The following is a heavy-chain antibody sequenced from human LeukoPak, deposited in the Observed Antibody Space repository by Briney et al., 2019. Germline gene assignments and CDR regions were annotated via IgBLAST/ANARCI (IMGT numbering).Heavy chain of an antibody. CDR1: GGTFSSYA. Sequence: ASVKVSCKASGGTFSSYAISWVRQAPGQGLEWMGGIIPIFGTANYAQKFQGRVTITADESTSTAYMELSSLRSEGTAVYYCARSVYCSGGSCYPSGYYYYMDVWGKGTTVTISS. D-gene: IGHD2-15*01. CDR3: ARSVYCSGGSCYPSGYYYYMDV. J-gene: IGHJ6*03. CDR2: IIPIFGTA. V-gene: IGHV1-69*13.